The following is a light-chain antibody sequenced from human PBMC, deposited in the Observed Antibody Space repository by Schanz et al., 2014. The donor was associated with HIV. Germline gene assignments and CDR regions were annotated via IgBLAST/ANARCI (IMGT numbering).Light chain of an antibody. J-gene: IGKJ3*01. CDR2: AAS. Sequence: DIQLTQSPSFLSASVGDRVTVTCRPSQIIGSDLAWYQQKSGKAPKLLIYAASTLQSGVPSRFSGSGSGTEFTLTISSLQPEDFATYYCQQLNSFPLTFGPGTKVDIK. CDR1: QIIGSD. CDR3: QQLNSFPLT. V-gene: IGKV1-9*01.